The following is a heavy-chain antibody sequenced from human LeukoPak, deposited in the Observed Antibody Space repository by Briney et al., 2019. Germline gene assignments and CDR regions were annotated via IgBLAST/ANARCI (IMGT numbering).Heavy chain of an antibody. D-gene: IGHD5-18*01. V-gene: IGHV4-59*08. CDR1: GGSISSYY. CDR2: IYYSGST. CDR3: ARVRGYSYGSFDY. J-gene: IGHJ4*02. Sequence: PSETLSLTCTVSGGSISSYYWSWIRQPPGKGLEWFGYIYYSGSTNYNPSLKSRVTISVDTSKNQFSLKLSSVTAADTAVYYCARVRGYSYGSFDYWGQGTLVTASS.